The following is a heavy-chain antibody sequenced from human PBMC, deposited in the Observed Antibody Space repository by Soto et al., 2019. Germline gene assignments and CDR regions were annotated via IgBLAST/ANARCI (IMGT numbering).Heavy chain of an antibody. D-gene: IGHD5-12*01. CDR2: IWYDGTTK. V-gene: IGHV3-33*01. J-gene: IGHJ5*02. Sequence: GGSLRLSCEVSGFSLSGYGMHWVRQAPGKGLEWVAVIWYDGTTKNYADSVKGRLTISRDSSKNTVYLQMDSLKVEDTAVCYCARDVDRTSLLNWFDPWGQGVMVTVSS. CDR3: ARDVDRTSLLNWFDP. CDR1: GFSLSGYG.